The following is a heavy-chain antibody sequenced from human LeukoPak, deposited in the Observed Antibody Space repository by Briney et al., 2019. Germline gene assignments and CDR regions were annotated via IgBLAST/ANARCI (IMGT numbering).Heavy chain of an antibody. CDR2: IYHSGST. J-gene: IGHJ4*02. V-gene: IGHV4-4*02. D-gene: IGHD3-10*01. CDR1: GGSISSSNW. CDR3: ARASTPAVPGESVYFAY. Sequence: PSGTLSLTCAVSGGSISSSNWWSWVRQPPGKGLEWSGEIYHSGSTNYNPSLKSRVTISVDKSKNQFSLKLSSVTAADTAVYYCARASTPAVPGESVYFAYWGQGTLVTVSS.